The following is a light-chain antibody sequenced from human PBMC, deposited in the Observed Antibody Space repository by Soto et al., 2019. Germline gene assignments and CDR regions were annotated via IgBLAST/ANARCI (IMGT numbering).Light chain of an antibody. CDR3: QQSNSDPT. V-gene: IGKV1-39*01. Sequence: DIQMTQSPSSLSASVGDRVTITCRASQTISTYLNWYQRKAGKAPQLLIYAASTLKSGVPSRFRGSGSGTDFTLTINNLQLEDFAIYYCQQSNSDPTFGGGTKVEIK. J-gene: IGKJ4*01. CDR2: AAS. CDR1: QTISTY.